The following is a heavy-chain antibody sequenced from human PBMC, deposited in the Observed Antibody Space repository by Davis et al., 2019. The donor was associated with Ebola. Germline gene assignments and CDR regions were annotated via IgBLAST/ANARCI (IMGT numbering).Heavy chain of an antibody. D-gene: IGHD2-15*01. V-gene: IGHV1-18*01. CDR2: ISAYTGDT. CDR3: ASDVVVVAATDWFDP. CDR1: GYTFASCG. J-gene: IGHJ5*02. Sequence: AASVKVSCKASGYTFASCGISWVRQAPGQGLEWMGWISAYTGDTNYAQKFQGRVTMTTDTSTNTAYMDLRSLRSDGTAVYYCASDVVVVAATDWFDPWGQGTLVTVSS.